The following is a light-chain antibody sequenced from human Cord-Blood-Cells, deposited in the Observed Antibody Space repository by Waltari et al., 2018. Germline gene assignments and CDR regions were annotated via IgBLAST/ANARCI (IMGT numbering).Light chain of an antibody. CDR2: EGS. CDR1: ISDFGGHNL. J-gene: IGLJ3*02. Sequence: QSALTQPASVSRSPGQSITISFTGTISDFGGHNLFSWYQQHPGKAPKLVIYEGSKRPSGVSNRFSGSKSGNTASLTISGLQAEDEADYYCCSYAGSSTFGVFGGGTKLTVL. CDR3: CSYAGSSTFGV. V-gene: IGLV2-23*03.